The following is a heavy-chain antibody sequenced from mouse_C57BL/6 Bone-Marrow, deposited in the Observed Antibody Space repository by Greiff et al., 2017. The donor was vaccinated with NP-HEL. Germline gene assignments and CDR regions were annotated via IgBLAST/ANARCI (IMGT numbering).Heavy chain of an antibody. D-gene: IGHD2-3*01. Sequence: VQLQQSGAELVMPGASVKLSCKASGYTFTSYWMHWVKQRPGQGLEWIGEIDPSDSYTNYNQKVKGKSTLTVDKSSSTAYMQLSSLTSEDSAVYYCAREGYWGYSPFDYWGQGTTLTVSS. V-gene: IGHV1-69*01. CDR2: IDPSDSYT. CDR3: AREGYWGYSPFDY. CDR1: GYTFTSYW. J-gene: IGHJ2*01.